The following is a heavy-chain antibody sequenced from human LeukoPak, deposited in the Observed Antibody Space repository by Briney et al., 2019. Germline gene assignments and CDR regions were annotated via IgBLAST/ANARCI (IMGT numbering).Heavy chain of an antibody. CDR2: ISSSSSTI. J-gene: IGHJ4*02. CDR1: GFTFSSYS. V-gene: IGHV3-48*01. Sequence: PGGSLRLSCAASGFTFSSYSMNWVRQAPGKGLEWVSYISSSSSTIYYADSVKGRFTISRDNAKNSLYRRMNSLRAEDTAVYYCARGGFGELFSSDYWGQGTLVTVSS. CDR3: ARGGFGELFSSDY. D-gene: IGHD3-10*01.